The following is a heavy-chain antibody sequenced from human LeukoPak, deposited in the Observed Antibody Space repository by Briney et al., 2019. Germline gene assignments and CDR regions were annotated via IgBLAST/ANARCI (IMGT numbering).Heavy chain of an antibody. CDR1: GGSISSYY. Sequence: SGTLSLTCTVSGGSISSYYWSWIRQPPGKGLEWIGYIYYSGSTNYNPSLKSRVTISVDTSKNQFSLKLSSVTAADTAVYYCARGRSRRYCSSTSCYAAFDYWGQGTLVTVSS. V-gene: IGHV4-59*01. CDR2: IYYSGST. J-gene: IGHJ4*02. D-gene: IGHD2-2*01. CDR3: ARGRSRRYCSSTSCYAAFDY.